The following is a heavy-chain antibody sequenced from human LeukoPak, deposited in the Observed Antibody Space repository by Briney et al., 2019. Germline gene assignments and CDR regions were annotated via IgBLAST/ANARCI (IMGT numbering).Heavy chain of an antibody. V-gene: IGHV3-30*02. CDR3: AKDSVPDY. J-gene: IGHJ4*02. CDR2: IWYDGSTK. Sequence: PGGSLRLSCAASGFTFSTYDMHWVRQAPGKGLEWVTVIWYDGSTKYYADSVKGRFTISRDNSKNTLYLQMNSLRAEDTAVYYCAKDSVPDYWGQGTLVTVSS. D-gene: IGHD2-2*01. CDR1: GFTFSTYD.